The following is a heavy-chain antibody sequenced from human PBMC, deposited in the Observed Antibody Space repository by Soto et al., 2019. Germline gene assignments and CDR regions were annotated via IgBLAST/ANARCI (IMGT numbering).Heavy chain of an antibody. Sequence: GGSLRLSCAASGFTFSSYAMSWVRQAPGKGLEWVSAISGSGCSTYYADSVKGRFTISRDHSKNTLYLQMNSLRAEDTAVYYCAKDRSGWIQLCSLDYWGQGTLVTVSS. J-gene: IGHJ4*02. V-gene: IGHV3-23*01. CDR2: ISGSGCST. D-gene: IGHD5-18*01. CDR3: AKDRSGWIQLCSLDY. CDR1: GFTFSSYA.